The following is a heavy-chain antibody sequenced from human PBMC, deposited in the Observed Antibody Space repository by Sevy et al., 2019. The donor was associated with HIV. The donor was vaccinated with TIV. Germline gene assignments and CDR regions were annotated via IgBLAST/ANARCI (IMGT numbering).Heavy chain of an antibody. CDR1: GFTFSDHY. CDR2: SRNKADSYTT. D-gene: IGHD6-13*01. J-gene: IGHJ4*02. Sequence: GGSLRLSCAASGFTFSDHYMEWVRQAPGKGLEWIGRSRNKADSYTTEYAASVKGRFTISRDDSKNSLYLQMNSLKTEDTAVYYCTTHAGIAAAGRVFDYWGQGTLVTVSS. V-gene: IGHV3-72*01. CDR3: TTHAGIAAAGRVFDY.